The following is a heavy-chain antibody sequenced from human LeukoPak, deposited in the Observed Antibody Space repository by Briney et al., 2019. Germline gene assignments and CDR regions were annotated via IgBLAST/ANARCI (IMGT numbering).Heavy chain of an antibody. D-gene: IGHD1-26*01. CDR1: GYAFTGYY. V-gene: IGHV1-2*06. CDR3: ARPRWDPLDGGRDDAFDI. J-gene: IGHJ3*02. Sequence: GASVKVSCKTSGYAFTGYYINWVRQAPGQGLEWMGRINPNSGDTNFAQKFQGRVTMTRDKSISTAYMGLTRLSSDDTAVYYCARPRWDPLDGGRDDAFDIWGQGTMVTVSS. CDR2: INPNSGDT.